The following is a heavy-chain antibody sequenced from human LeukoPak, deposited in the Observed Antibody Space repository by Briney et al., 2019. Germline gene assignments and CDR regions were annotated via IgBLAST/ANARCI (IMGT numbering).Heavy chain of an antibody. CDR3: ARDPALKSVRWFDP. CDR2: IKQDGSEK. CDR1: GFTFSSYW. V-gene: IGHV3-7*01. Sequence: GGSLRLSCAASGFTFSSYWMSWVRQAPGKGLEWVANIKQDGSEKYYVDSVKGRFTISRDNAKNSLYLQMNSLRAEDTAVYYCARDPALKSVRWFDPWGQGTLVTVSS. J-gene: IGHJ5*02.